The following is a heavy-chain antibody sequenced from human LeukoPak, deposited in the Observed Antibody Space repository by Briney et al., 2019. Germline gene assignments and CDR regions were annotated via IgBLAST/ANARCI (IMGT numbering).Heavy chain of an antibody. CDR1: GGSISSYY. CDR3: ARSTGIAAAAFGI. Sequence: PSETLSLTCTVSGGSISSYYWSWIRQPPGKGLEWIGYINYSGSTNYNPSLKSRVTISVDASKNQFSLKLSSVTAADTAGYYCARSTGIAAAAFGIWGQGTPVTVSS. D-gene: IGHD6-13*01. V-gene: IGHV4-59*01. CDR2: INYSGST. J-gene: IGHJ4*02.